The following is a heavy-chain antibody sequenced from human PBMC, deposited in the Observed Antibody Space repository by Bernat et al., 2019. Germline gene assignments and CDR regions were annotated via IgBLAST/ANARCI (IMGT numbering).Heavy chain of an antibody. CDR3: SQMGGTYLGRIYFDS. J-gene: IGHJ4*02. D-gene: IGHD1-26*01. Sequence: ELQLLESGGGLVQPGGSLRLSCVASGFTFSNYAMTWVRQAPGKGLEWVSGICDGGGTTYYPDSGKGRFTISRDNSKNTLYLQINSLGAEDTAVYYCSQMGGTYLGRIYFDSWGQGTLVTVSS. V-gene: IGHV3-23*01. CDR1: GFTFSNYA. CDR2: ICDGGGTT.